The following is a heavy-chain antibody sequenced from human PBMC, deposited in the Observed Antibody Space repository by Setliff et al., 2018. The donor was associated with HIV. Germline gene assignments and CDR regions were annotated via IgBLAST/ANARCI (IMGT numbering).Heavy chain of an antibody. D-gene: IGHD3-22*01. CDR1: GFTSEEFG. Sequence: GGSLSLSCAASGFTSEEFGMSWVRQVAGKGREWVSGINGDGGSTGYADSVKGRLTISRDNDKKALYLQLNSLRVEDTALYYCARVEYDSSGDPSYKDVWVKGTTVTVSS. J-gene: IGHJ6*03. V-gene: IGHV3-20*04. CDR3: ARVEYDSSGDPSYKDV. CDR2: INGDGGST.